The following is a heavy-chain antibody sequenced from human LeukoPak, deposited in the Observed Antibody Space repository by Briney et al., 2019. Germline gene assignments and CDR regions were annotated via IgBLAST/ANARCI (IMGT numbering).Heavy chain of an antibody. CDR2: INPEGSQT. V-gene: IGHV3-7*01. CDR1: GFTFSSSW. CDR3: AAWTDRGYNF. Sequence: GGSLRLFCAASGFTFSSSWMKWGRQAPGKGLQWVGNINPEGSQTRFVDSVMGRFTMSKDNAKNALYLQMNNLRVEDTAVFYCAAWTDRGYNFWGQGTVVTVSS. D-gene: IGHD5-24*01. J-gene: IGHJ4*02.